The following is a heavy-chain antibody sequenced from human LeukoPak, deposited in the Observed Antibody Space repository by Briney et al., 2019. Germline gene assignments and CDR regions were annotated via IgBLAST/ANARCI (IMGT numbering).Heavy chain of an antibody. V-gene: IGHV3-64D*09. Sequence: SGGSLRLSCSASGFTFSSYAMHWVRQAPGKGLEYVSAITSSGGSTYYADSVKGRFTISRGNSNNTLYLQMSSLKSDDMGVYYCVREDYYRYFMDVWGQGTTVTVSS. CDR3: VREDYYRYFMDV. J-gene: IGHJ6*02. CDR2: ITSSGGST. CDR1: GFTFSSYA.